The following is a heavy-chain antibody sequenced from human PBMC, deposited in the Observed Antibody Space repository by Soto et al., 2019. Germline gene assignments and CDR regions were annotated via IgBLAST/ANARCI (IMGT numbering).Heavy chain of an antibody. CDR3: ARGQGAAAGHSNFDY. J-gene: IGHJ4*02. CDR2: IYDSGNT. CDR1: GGSISGTTYS. Sequence: PSETLSLTCAVSGGSISGTTYSWSWIRQPPGKGLEWIGYIYDSGNTYYNPSLKSQFSISVDRSKNQFSLKLSSVTAAATAVYYCARGQGAAAGHSNFDYWGQGALVTVSS. V-gene: IGHV4-30-2*01. D-gene: IGHD6-13*01.